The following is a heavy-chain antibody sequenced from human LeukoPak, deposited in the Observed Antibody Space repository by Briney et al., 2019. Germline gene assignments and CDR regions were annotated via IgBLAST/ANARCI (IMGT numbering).Heavy chain of an antibody. CDR3: VKFWYSSGWSKDFDY. V-gene: IGHV3-64D*09. Sequence: GGSLRLSCSASGFTLSSYAMHWVRQAPGKGLEYVSAISSNGGSTYYADSVKGRFTISRDNSKNTLYLQMSSLRAEDTAVYYCVKFWYSSGWSKDFDYWGQGTLVTVSS. D-gene: IGHD6-19*01. CDR2: ISSNGGST. J-gene: IGHJ4*02. CDR1: GFTLSSYA.